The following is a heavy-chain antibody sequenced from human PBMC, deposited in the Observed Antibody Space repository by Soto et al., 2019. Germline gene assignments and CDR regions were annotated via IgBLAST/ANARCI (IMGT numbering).Heavy chain of an antibody. D-gene: IGHD5-18*01. CDR1: RRSISNYY. CDR2: IFYSGST. J-gene: IGHJ5*02. V-gene: IGHV4-59*01. Sequence: SETLSLTCTLCRRSISNYYWRWIRQPPGRGLEWIGHIFYSGSTNYNPALKSRVTISVDTSKSQFSLKLSSVTAADTAVYYCAKDSGYNYGYFRWFDPWGQGTLVTVS. CDR3: AKDSGYNYGYFRWFDP.